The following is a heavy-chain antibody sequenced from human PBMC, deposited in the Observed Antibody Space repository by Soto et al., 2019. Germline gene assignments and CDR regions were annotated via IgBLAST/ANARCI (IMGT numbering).Heavy chain of an antibody. CDR1: GYTFTSYG. D-gene: IGHD2-2*01. CDR2: ISAYNGNT. J-gene: IGHJ4*02. V-gene: IGHV1-18*01. CDR3: ARVTPPPDCSSTSCYALMGYGDYYMIDY. Sequence: QVQLVQSGAEVKKPGASVKVSCKAYGYTFTSYGISWVRQAPGQGLEWTGWISAYNGNTNYAQKLQGRVTMTTDTTSSTAYMELRSLTSDGTAVYYWARVTPPPDCSSTSCYALMGYGDYYMIDYWGQGTLVTVSS.